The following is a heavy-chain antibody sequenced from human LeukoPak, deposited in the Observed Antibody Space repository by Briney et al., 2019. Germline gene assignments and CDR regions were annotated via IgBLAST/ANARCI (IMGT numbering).Heavy chain of an antibody. Sequence: ASVKVSCKASGGTFSSYAISWVRQAPGKGLEWVSAISGSGGSTYYADSVKGRFTISRDNSKNTLYLQMNSLRAEDTAVYYCAKGGSPRTYYDFWSGPTGSDAFDIWGQGTMVTVSS. CDR2: ISGSGGST. CDR3: AKGGSPRTYYDFWSGPTGSDAFDI. CDR1: GGTFSSYA. V-gene: IGHV3-23*01. J-gene: IGHJ3*02. D-gene: IGHD3-3*01.